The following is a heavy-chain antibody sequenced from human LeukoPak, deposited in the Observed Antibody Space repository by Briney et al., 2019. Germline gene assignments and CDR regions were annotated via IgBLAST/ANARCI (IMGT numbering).Heavy chain of an antibody. CDR3: ARDLVGEFDY. CDR2: IWYDGSNK. Sequence: GGSLRLSCAASGSTFGSYGMHWVRQAPGKGLEWVAVIWYDGSNKYYADSVKGRFTISRDNSKNTLYLQMNSLRAEDTAVYYCARDLVGEFDYWGQGTLVTVSS. V-gene: IGHV3-33*01. CDR1: GSTFGSYG. D-gene: IGHD1-26*01. J-gene: IGHJ4*02.